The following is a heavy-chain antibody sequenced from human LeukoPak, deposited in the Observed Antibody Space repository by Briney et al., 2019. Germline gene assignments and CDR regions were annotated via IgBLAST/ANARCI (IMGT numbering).Heavy chain of an antibody. CDR2: FDPEDGET. V-gene: IGHV1-24*01. J-gene: IGHJ4*02. CDR3: ATAVRGYSYGQIFDY. Sequence: GASVKVSCKVSGYTLTELSMHWVRQAPGKGLEWMGGFDPEDGETIYAQKFQGRDTMTEDTSTAKAYMELSSLRSEDTAVYYCATAVRGYSYGQIFDYWGQGTMVTVSS. CDR1: GYTLTELS. D-gene: IGHD5-18*01.